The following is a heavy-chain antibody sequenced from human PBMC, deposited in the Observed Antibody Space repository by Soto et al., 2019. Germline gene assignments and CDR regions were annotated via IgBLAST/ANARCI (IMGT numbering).Heavy chain of an antibody. Sequence: ASVKVSCKASGGTFRTYALSWVRQAPGQGLEWMGQNIPSIGTSNYAQKFQGRVTITADDSTSTAYMELSSLRSEDTAVYFCARGRITVAGTALGSAFDIWGQGTMVTVSS. D-gene: IGHD6-19*01. V-gene: IGHV1-69*13. J-gene: IGHJ3*02. CDR2: NIPSIGTS. CDR1: GGTFRTYA. CDR3: ARGRITVAGTALGSAFDI.